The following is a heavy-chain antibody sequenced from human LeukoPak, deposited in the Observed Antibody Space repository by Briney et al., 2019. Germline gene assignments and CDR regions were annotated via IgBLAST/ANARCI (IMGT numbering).Heavy chain of an antibody. D-gene: IGHD3-22*01. CDR1: GYTFTGYY. J-gene: IGHJ4*02. CDR2: INPNSGGT. V-gene: IGHV1-2*02. CDR3: ARGNGYYDSSGYDY. Sequence: ASVKVSCKASGYTFTGYYMHWVRQAPGQGLEWMGWINPNSGGTNYAQKFQGRVTMTRDTSISTAYMELSSLRSEDTAVYYCARGNGYYDSSGYDYWGQGTLVTVSS.